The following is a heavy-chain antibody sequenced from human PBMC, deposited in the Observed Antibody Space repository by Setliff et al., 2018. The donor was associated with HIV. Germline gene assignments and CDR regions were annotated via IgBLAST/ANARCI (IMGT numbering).Heavy chain of an antibody. CDR3: ARWVYNSAWSLDY. Sequence: SETLSLTCSVSGGSVNSGNYHWAWIRQPAGKGLEWIGHIYTSGSPHYKSSLTSRLTISLGTSRNQFSLKLTSVAAADSATYYCARWVYNSAWSLDYWGQGTLVTVS. CDR2: IYTSGSP. D-gene: IGHD6-19*01. V-gene: IGHV4-61*09. J-gene: IGHJ4*02. CDR1: GGSVNSGNYH.